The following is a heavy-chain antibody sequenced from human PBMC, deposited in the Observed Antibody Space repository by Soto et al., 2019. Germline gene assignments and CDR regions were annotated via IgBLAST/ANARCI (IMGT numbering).Heavy chain of an antibody. Sequence: PGGSLRLSCAASGFIFSDFYMTWIRQAPGKGLEWVSSISGGAGTIYYADSVKGRFTISRDNAKKSLYLQMNSLRAEDTAVYYCARVDAIATTGYYFDYWGQGTLVTVSS. CDR2: ISGGAGTI. CDR1: GFIFSDFY. CDR3: ARVDAIATTGYYFDY. D-gene: IGHD6-13*01. V-gene: IGHV3-11*01. J-gene: IGHJ4*02.